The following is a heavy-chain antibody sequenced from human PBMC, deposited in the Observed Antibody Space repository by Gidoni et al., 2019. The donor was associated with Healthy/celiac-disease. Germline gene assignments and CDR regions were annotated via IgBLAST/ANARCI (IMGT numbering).Heavy chain of an antibody. Sequence: EVQLLESGGGLVQPGGSLRLSCAASGFTFSSYAMSWVRQAPGKGLEWVSAISGSGGSTYYADALKGRLTISRDNDKNTLYLQMNSLRAEDTAVYCCAKYPSYYGSGSYYNHWYFDLWGRGTLVTVSS. CDR3: AKYPSYYGSGSYYNHWYFDL. CDR1: GFTFSSYA. CDR2: ISGSGGST. J-gene: IGHJ2*01. D-gene: IGHD3-10*01. V-gene: IGHV3-23*01.